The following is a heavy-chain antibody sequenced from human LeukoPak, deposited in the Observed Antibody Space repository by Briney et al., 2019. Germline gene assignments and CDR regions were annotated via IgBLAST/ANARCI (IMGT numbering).Heavy chain of an antibody. Sequence: SETLSLTCTVSGGSISSYYWSWIRQPPGKGLEWIGYIYYSGSTNYNPSLKSRVTISVDTSKNQFSLKLSSVTAADTAVYYCARGHLATRVFDYWGQGTLVTVSS. D-gene: IGHD5-12*01. CDR3: ARGHLATRVFDY. V-gene: IGHV4-59*08. CDR2: IYYSGST. J-gene: IGHJ4*02. CDR1: GGSISSYY.